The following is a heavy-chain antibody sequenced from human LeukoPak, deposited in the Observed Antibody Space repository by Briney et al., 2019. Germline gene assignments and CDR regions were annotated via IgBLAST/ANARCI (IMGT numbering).Heavy chain of an antibody. D-gene: IGHD2-15*01. CDR3: ARVPIGRYCSGGSCSDFSDY. V-gene: IGHV1-2*02. Sequence: GASVRVSCRASGYTFTVYYMHWVRQAPGQGREWRGGINPNSGGTNYAQKFQGRVTMTRDTSISTAYMELSRLRSDDTAVYYCARVPIGRYCSGGSCSDFSDYWGQGTLVTVSS. J-gene: IGHJ4*02. CDR1: GYTFTVYY. CDR2: INPNSGGT.